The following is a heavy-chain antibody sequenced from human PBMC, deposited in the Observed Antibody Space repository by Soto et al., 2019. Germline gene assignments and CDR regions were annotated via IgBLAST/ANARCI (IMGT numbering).Heavy chain of an antibody. D-gene: IGHD3-3*01. CDR3: ARGQRFSDSFDP. V-gene: IGHV4-4*07. CDR2: IYSSGGT. J-gene: IGHJ5*02. CDR1: GGAISGYY. Sequence: SETLSLTCTVSGGAISGYYWTWVRQPAGKGLEWIGRIYSSGGTKYNPSLKSRVGMSLDMSKNQFSLRLSSVTAADTAVYYCARGQRFSDSFDPWGQGTLVTVSS.